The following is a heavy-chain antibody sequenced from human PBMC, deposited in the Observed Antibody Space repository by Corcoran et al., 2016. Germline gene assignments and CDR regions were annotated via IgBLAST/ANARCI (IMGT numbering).Heavy chain of an antibody. D-gene: IGHD6-13*01. Sequence: QLQLVQSGAVVKKPGASVKVSCTASGYTFTSYYMHWVRQAPAQGLEWMGIINPSGGSTSYAQKFQGRVTMTRDSSTSTVYMEMSSLKSEDTSVNYCAREGSSWNPLFDCCGAGTLVSVSS. CDR2: INPSGGST. J-gene: IGHJ4*02. CDR1: GYTFTSYY. V-gene: IGHV1-46*01. CDR3: AREGSSWNPLFDC.